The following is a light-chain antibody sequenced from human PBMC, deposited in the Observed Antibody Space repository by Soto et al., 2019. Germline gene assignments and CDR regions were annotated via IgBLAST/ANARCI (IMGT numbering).Light chain of an antibody. CDR1: QDIKRY. J-gene: IGKJ5*01. Sequence: DIQMTQSPSSASASVGNRVTITCRASQDIKRYLAWYQHKPGKAPKLLIHDTSNLESGVPPRFRGSGSGTEFTLTITSLQPEDIATYYCQQAYSYPVTFGQGTRLEIK. CDR2: DTS. V-gene: IGKV1-12*01. CDR3: QQAYSYPVT.